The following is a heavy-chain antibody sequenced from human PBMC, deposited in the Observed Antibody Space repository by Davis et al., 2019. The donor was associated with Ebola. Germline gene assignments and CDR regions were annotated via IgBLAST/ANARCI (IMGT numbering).Heavy chain of an antibody. D-gene: IGHD3-3*01. V-gene: IGHV4-34*01. CDR1: GGSFSGDY. J-gene: IGHJ6*02. CDR3: ARGSKVLYDFWSGYYRYYYYGMDV. CDR2: INHSGST. Sequence: GSLRLSCAVYGGSFSGDYWSWIRQPPGKGLEWIGEINHSGSTNYNPSLKSRVTISVDTSKNQFSLKLSSVTAADTAVYYCARGSKVLYDFWSGYYRYYYYGMDVWGQGTTVTVSS.